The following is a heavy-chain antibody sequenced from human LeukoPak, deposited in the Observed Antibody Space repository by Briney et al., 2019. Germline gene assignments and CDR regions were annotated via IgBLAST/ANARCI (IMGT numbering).Heavy chain of an antibody. V-gene: IGHV3-23*01. CDR3: AKGSSSTQYYYDSSRYYFYYFDY. CDR1: GFTFSSYA. CDR2: ISGSGGST. J-gene: IGHJ4*02. Sequence: GGSLRLSCAASGFTFSSYAMSWVRQAPGKGLEWVSAISGSGGSTYYADSVKGRFTISRDNSKNTLYLQMNSLRAEDTAVYYCAKGSSSTQYYYDSSRYYFYYFDYWGQGTLVTVSS. D-gene: IGHD3-22*01.